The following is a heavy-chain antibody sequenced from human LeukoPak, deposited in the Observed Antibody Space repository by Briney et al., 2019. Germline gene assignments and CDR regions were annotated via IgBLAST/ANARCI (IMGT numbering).Heavy chain of an antibody. Sequence: PGGSLRLSCAASGFPFSYYYMSWIRQAPGKGLEWVASIKHDGSEKYYVDSVKGRFTISRDNAKNSLYLQMNSLRAEDTAVYYCAREGLSNYYDSSGYYLLDFWGQGTLVTVSS. CDR3: AREGLSNYYDSSGYYLLDF. D-gene: IGHD3-22*01. J-gene: IGHJ4*02. V-gene: IGHV3-7*03. CDR1: GFPFSYYY. CDR2: IKHDGSEK.